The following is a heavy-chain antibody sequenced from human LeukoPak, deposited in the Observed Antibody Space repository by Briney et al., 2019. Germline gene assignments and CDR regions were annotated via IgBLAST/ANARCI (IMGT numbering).Heavy chain of an antibody. CDR2: ISSSSSII. V-gene: IGHV3-48*02. D-gene: IGHD6-6*01. CDR3: AREHSSSSGSVSDY. Sequence: GGSLRPSCTASGFSFNNYNMNWVRQAPGKGLEWVSYISSSSSIIYYADSVKGRFTISRDNAKNSLYLQMNSLRDEDTAVYYCAREHSSSSGSVSDYWGQGTLVTVSS. J-gene: IGHJ4*02. CDR1: GFSFNNYN.